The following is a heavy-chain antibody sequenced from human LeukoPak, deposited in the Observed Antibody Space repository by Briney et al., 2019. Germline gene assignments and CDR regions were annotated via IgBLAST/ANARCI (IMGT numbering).Heavy chain of an antibody. J-gene: IGHJ4*02. Sequence: ASVKVSCKPSGYTFSDYDINWVRQATGQGPEWMGWMNPNSGNTGYAQKFQGRVTITRNTSITTAYMELSSVRSEDTAVYYCARRSGWASFDYWGQGTLVTVSS. D-gene: IGHD6-19*01. V-gene: IGHV1-8*03. CDR2: MNPNSGNT. CDR3: ARRSGWASFDY. CDR1: GYTFSDYD.